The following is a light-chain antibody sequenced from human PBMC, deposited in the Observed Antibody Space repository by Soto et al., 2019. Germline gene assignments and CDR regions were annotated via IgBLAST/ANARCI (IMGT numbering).Light chain of an antibody. CDR1: QSISTW. Sequence: DIQMTQSPSTLSASVGDRVTITCRASQSISTWLAWYQQKPWKAPKVLIYDASSLESGVPSRFSGSGSGTEFTLTISSLQPDDFATYNCQQYKNYLTFGPGTKVDIK. CDR2: DAS. V-gene: IGKV1-5*01. CDR3: QQYKNYLT. J-gene: IGKJ3*01.